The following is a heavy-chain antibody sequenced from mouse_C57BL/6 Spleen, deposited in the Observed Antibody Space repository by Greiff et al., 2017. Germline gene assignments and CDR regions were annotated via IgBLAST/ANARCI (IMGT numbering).Heavy chain of an antibody. J-gene: IGHJ4*01. D-gene: IGHD1-1*01. V-gene: IGHV1-7*01. CDR3: ARSGTTVVAWDYAMDY. Sequence: VQLQPSGAELAKPGASVKLSCKASGYTFTSYWMHWVKQRPGQGLEWIGYINPSSGSTKYNQKFKDKATLTADKSSSTAYMQLSSLTYEDSAVYYCARSGTTVVAWDYAMDYWGQGTSVTVSS. CDR2: INPSSGST. CDR1: GYTFTSYW.